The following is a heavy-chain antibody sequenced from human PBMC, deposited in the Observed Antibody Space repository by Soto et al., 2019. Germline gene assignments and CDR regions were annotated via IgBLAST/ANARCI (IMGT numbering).Heavy chain of an antibody. D-gene: IGHD3-22*01. CDR2: ISYDGSNK. V-gene: IGHV3-30*18. J-gene: IGHJ4*02. Sequence: QVQLVESGGGVVQPGRSLRLSCAASGFTFSSYGMHWVRQAPGKGLEWVAVISYDGSNKYYADSVKGRFTISRDNSKNTLYLQMNSLRAEDTAVYYCAKEFYYYDSSGYYSGGFDYWGQGTLVTVSS. CDR3: AKEFYYYDSSGYYSGGFDY. CDR1: GFTFSSYG.